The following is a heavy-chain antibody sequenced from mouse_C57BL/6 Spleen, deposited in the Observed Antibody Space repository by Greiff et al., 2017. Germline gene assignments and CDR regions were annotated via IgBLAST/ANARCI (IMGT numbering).Heavy chain of an antibody. CDR1: GYTFTSYW. V-gene: IGHV1-69*01. CDR2: IDPSDSYN. CDR3: ARDDGYRDY. J-gene: IGHJ2*01. D-gene: IGHD2-3*01. Sequence: QVQLQQPGAELVMPGASVKLSCKASGYTFTSYWMHWVKQRPGQGLEWIGEIDPSDSYNKYNQKFTGKSTLTVDKSSSTAYMQLSSLTSEDSAVYYCARDDGYRDYWGQGTTLTVSS.